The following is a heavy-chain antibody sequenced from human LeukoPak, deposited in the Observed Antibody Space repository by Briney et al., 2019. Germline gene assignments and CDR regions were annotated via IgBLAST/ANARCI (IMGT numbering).Heavy chain of an antibody. Sequence: ASVKVSCKASGYTFTSYGISWMRQAPGQGLEWMGWISAYNGNTDYPQKLQGRVTMTTDTSTSTAYMELRSLRSDDTAVYYCATGRIGELSVFFDYWGQGTLVTVSS. D-gene: IGHD1-26*01. J-gene: IGHJ4*02. CDR1: GYTFTSYG. V-gene: IGHV1-18*01. CDR3: ATGRIGELSVFFDY. CDR2: ISAYNGNT.